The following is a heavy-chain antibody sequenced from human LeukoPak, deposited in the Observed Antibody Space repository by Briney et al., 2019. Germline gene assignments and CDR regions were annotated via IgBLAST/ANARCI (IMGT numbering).Heavy chain of an antibody. V-gene: IGHV4-34*01. D-gene: IGHD5-24*01. CDR3: ARGGEMATLAYFDY. CDR2: INHSGST. J-gene: IGHJ4*02. CDR1: GGSFSGYS. Sequence: PLETPCVTCAVYGGSFSGYSWSWIRQPPGKGLEWIGEINHSGSTNYNPSLKSRVTISVDTSKNQFSLKLSSVTAADTAVYYCARGGEMATLAYFDYWGQGTLVTVSS.